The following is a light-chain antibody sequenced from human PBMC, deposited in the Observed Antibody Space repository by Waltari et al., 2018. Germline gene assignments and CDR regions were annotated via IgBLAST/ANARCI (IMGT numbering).Light chain of an antibody. J-gene: IGLJ1*01. Sequence: QSALTQPPSVSGSPGQSVTISCTGTTSDVGRYNRVSWYQQAPGTAPKLLISEVSKRPSGVPARFSGSKSDNTASLTISGLQAEDEADYYCSSYTSSITYVFGTGTKVTVL. CDR2: EVS. V-gene: IGLV2-18*02. CDR1: TSDVGRYNR. CDR3: SSYTSSITYV.